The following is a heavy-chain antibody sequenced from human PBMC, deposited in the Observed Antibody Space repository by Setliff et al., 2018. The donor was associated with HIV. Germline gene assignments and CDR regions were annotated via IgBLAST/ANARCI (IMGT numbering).Heavy chain of an antibody. D-gene: IGHD3-22*01. CDR1: GFAFSNYA. J-gene: IGHJ4*02. V-gene: IGHV3-23*01. Sequence: PGESLTISCAASGFAFSNYAMMWVRQAPGKGLEWVSAISGSGGSTYYADSVKGRFTISRDNSKNTLYLQMNSLRAEDTAVYYCAKTTYYYDSSGYCLDYWGQGTLVTVSS. CDR3: AKTTYYYDSSGYCLDY. CDR2: ISGSGGST.